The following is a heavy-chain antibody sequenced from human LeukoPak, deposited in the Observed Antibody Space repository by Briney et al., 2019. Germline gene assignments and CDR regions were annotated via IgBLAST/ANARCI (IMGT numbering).Heavy chain of an antibody. Sequence: PGGSLRLSCAASGFTFSSYSMNWVRQAPGKGLEWVSSISSSSSYIYYADSVKGRFTISRDNSKNTLYLQMNSLRAEDTAVYYCAKDSVIAAAAALFDYWGQGTLVTVSS. D-gene: IGHD6-13*01. V-gene: IGHV3-21*04. CDR2: ISSSSSYI. CDR3: AKDSVIAAAAALFDY. CDR1: GFTFSSYS. J-gene: IGHJ4*02.